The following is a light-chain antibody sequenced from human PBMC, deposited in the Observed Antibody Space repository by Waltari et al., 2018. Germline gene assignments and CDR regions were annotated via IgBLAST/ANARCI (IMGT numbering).Light chain of an antibody. CDR2: DVN. V-gene: IGLV2-14*03. CDR3: GSYTTRATHV. CDR1: RSDVGGYNS. Sequence: QSALTQPASVSGSPGQSITIPCTGTRSDVGGYNSVSWYQQHPGTTPKLIIFDVNRRPSGVSHRFSGSKSGNTASLTISGLQAEDEADYYCGSYTTRATHVFGIGTKVTVL. J-gene: IGLJ1*01.